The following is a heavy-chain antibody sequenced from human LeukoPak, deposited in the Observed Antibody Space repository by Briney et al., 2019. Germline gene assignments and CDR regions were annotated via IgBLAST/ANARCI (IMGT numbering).Heavy chain of an antibody. J-gene: IGHJ4*02. CDR2: ISVSSGST. V-gene: IGHV3-23*01. D-gene: IGHD1-1*01. CDR3: ARSGNYDW. CDR1: GFTFSNYA. Sequence: GGSLRLSCAASGFTFSNYAMSWVRQAPGKGLEWVSGISVSSGSTYNADSVKGRFTISRDNSKNTLYLQVNSLRDEDTAVYYCARSGNYDWWGQGTLVTVSS.